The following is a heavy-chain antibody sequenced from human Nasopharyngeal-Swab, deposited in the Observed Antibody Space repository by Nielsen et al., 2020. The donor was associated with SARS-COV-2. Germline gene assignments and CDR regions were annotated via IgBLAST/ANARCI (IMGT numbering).Heavy chain of an antibody. CDR3: AREGDYYGSGSYPDAFDI. J-gene: IGHJ3*02. CDR2: IYYSGST. CDR1: SGSISSGDYY. D-gene: IGHD3-10*01. Sequence: SETLSLTCTVSSGSISSGDYYWSWIRQHPGRGLEWIGYIYYSGSTYYNPSLKSRLTISVDTSKNQFSLKLSSVTAADTAVYYCAREGDYYGSGSYPDAFDIWGQGTMVTVSS. V-gene: IGHV4-30-4*08.